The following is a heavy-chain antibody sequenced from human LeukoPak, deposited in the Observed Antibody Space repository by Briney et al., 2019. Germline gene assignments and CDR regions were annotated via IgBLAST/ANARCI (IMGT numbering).Heavy chain of an antibody. V-gene: IGHV1-46*01. Sequence: ASVKVSCKASGYTVTNDSMNWVRQAPGQGLEWMGIVHSSGGVIKYAQEFQDRLTVTRDTSTSTIYMELSSLRSEDTAVYYCAGSSHQRNWFDPWGQGTLVIVSS. CDR3: AGSSHQRNWFDP. CDR1: GYTVTNDS. D-gene: IGHD1-26*01. CDR2: VHSSGGVI. J-gene: IGHJ5*02.